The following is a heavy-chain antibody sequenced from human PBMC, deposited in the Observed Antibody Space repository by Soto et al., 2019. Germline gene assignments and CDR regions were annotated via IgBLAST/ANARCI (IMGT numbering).Heavy chain of an antibody. J-gene: IGHJ6*03. D-gene: IGHD3-9*01. CDR2: MNPNSGNT. V-gene: IGHV1-8*01. CDR1: GYTFTSYD. CDR3: AREYYDILTGYHSGYYYYMDV. Sequence: ASVKVSCKASGYTFTSYDINWVRQATGQGLEWMGWMNPNSGNTGYAQKFQGRVTMTRNTSISTAYMELSSLRSEDTAVYYCAREYYDILTGYHSGYYYYMDVWGKGTTVTVSS.